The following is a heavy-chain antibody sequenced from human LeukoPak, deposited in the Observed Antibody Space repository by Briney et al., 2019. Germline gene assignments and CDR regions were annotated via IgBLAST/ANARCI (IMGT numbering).Heavy chain of an antibody. J-gene: IGHJ3*02. V-gene: IGHV3-64*01. CDR2: ISSNGGST. D-gene: IGHD3-10*01. CDR1: GFTFTDYY. CDR3: AIALTMVRGVGAFDI. Sequence: QPGGSLRLSCAASGFTFTDYYMTWIRQAPGKGLEYVSAISSNGGSTYYANSVKGRFTISRDNSKNTLYLQMGSLRAEDMAVYYCAIALTMVRGVGAFDIWGQGTMVTVSS.